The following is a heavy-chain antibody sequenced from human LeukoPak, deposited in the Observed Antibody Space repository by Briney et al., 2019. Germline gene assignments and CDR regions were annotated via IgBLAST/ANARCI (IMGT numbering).Heavy chain of an antibody. CDR3: AKGGRYSSSLLDY. Sequence: VQPGGSLRLSCAASGFTFSSYGMHWVRQAPGKGLEWVAFIRYDGSNKYYADSVKGRFTTSRDNSKNTLYLQMNSLRAEDTAVYYCAKGGRYSSSLLDYWGQGTLVTVSS. V-gene: IGHV3-30*02. D-gene: IGHD6-13*01. CDR1: GFTFSSYG. J-gene: IGHJ4*02. CDR2: IRYDGSNK.